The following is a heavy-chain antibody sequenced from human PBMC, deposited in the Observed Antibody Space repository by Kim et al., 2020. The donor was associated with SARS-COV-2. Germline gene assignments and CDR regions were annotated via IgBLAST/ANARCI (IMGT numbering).Heavy chain of an antibody. V-gene: IGHV4-38-2*02. CDR2: IYHSGST. D-gene: IGHD4-17*01. J-gene: IGHJ4*02. Sequence: SETLSLTCTVSGYSISSGYYWGWIRQPPGKGLEWIGSIYHSGSTYYNPSLKSRVTISVDTSKNQFSLKLSSVTAADTAVYYCARATYGDPNFLPELDYWGQGTLVTVSS. CDR1: GYSISSGYY. CDR3: ARATYGDPNFLPELDY.